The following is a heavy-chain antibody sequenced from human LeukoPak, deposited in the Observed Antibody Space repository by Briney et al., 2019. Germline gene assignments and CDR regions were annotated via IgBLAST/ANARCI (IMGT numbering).Heavy chain of an antibody. CDR3: ARDYCSGGSCQFDY. D-gene: IGHD2-15*01. CDR1: GGSISSGGYS. Sequence: PSETLSLTYAVSGGSISSGGYSWSWIRQPPGTGLEWIGYIYHSGSTYYNPSLKSRVTISVDRSKNQFSLKLSSVTAADTAVYYCARDYCSGGSCQFDYWGQGTLVTVSS. V-gene: IGHV4-30-2*01. J-gene: IGHJ4*02. CDR2: IYHSGST.